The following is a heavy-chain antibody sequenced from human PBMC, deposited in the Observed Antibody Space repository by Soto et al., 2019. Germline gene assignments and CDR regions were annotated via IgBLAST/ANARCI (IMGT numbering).Heavy chain of an antibody. CDR3: AKDRGYGSGPFDY. D-gene: IGHD3-10*01. CDR2: ISWNSGSI. Sequence: VQLVESGGGLVQPGRSLRLSCAASGFTFDDYAMHWVRQAPGKGLEWVSGISWNSGSIGYADSVKGRFTISRDNAKNSLYLQMNSLRAEDTALYYCAKDRGYGSGPFDYWGQGTLVTVSS. CDR1: GFTFDDYA. V-gene: IGHV3-9*01. J-gene: IGHJ4*02.